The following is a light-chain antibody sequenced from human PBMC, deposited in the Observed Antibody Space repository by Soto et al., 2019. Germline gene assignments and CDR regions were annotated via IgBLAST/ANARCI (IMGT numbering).Light chain of an antibody. V-gene: IGLV1-40*01. CDR3: QSYDSSLSGSV. CDR1: SSNIGAGYD. Sequence: QSVLTQPPSVSGAPGQRVTISCTASSSNIGAGYDVHWYQQLPGTAPKLLIYVNSNRPSGVPDRFSGSKSGTSASLAITGLQAEDEADYYCQSYDSSLSGSVFGGGTKLTVL. J-gene: IGLJ3*02. CDR2: VNS.